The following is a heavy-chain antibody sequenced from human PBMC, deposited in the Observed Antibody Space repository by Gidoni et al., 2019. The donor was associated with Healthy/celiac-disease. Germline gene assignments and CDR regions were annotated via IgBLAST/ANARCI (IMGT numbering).Heavy chain of an antibody. CDR1: GFPFSSYA. CDR3: AKVIGRGVDYDYVWGSCNY. J-gene: IGHJ4*02. D-gene: IGHD3-16*01. V-gene: IGHV3-23*01. Sequence: EVQLLESVGGLVQPGGSLRLPCAASGFPFSSYALSWVRQAPGKGLEWVSAISGSGGSTYYADAVKGRFTISRDNSKNTLYLQMNSLRAEDTAVYYCAKVIGRGVDYDYVWGSCNYWGQGTLVTVSS. CDR2: ISGSGGST.